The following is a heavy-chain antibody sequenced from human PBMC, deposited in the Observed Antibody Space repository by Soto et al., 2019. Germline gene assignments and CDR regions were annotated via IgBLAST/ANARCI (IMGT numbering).Heavy chain of an antibody. V-gene: IGHV1-46*01. J-gene: IGHJ6*02. CDR3: ARDRGNLWGYYYYGMDV. Sequence: XSVQVSCKASGYTFTSYYMHLVRQAPGQGLEWMGIINPSGGSTSYAQKFQGRVTMTRDTSTSTVYMELSSLRSEDTAVYYCARDRGNLWGYYYYGMDVWGQG. D-gene: IGHD2-15*01. CDR2: INPSGGST. CDR1: GYTFTSYY.